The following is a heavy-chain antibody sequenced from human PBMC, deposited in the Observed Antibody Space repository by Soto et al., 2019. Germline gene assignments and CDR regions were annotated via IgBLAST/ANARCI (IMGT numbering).Heavy chain of an antibody. CDR3: AKGGYRGHAFDI. D-gene: IGHD3-10*01. CDR1: GFTFSSYG. Sequence: QVQLVESGGGVVQPGRSLRLSCAASGFTFSSYGMHWVRQAPGKGLEWVAVISYDGSNKYYADSVKGRFTISRDNSKNTLYLQMNSLRAEDTAVYYCAKGGYRGHAFDIWGQGTMVTVSS. V-gene: IGHV3-30*18. CDR2: ISYDGSNK. J-gene: IGHJ3*02.